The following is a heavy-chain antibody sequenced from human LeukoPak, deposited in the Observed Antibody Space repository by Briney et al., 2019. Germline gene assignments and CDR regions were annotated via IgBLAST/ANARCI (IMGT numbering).Heavy chain of an antibody. Sequence: PGGTLRLSCAASGITFSSYGMSWVRQAPGKGLEWVSSISSTGGTTYYADSVKGRFTISRDNAKNSLYLQMNSLRAEDTAVYYCARDLIAVAGTEGDYWGQGTLVTVSS. CDR1: GITFSSYG. D-gene: IGHD6-19*01. J-gene: IGHJ4*02. V-gene: IGHV3-48*04. CDR2: ISSTGGTT. CDR3: ARDLIAVAGTEGDY.